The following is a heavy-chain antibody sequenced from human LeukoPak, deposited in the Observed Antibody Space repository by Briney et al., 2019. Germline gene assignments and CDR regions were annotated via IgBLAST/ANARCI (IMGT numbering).Heavy chain of an antibody. D-gene: IGHD6-13*01. CDR2: IYYSGTT. V-gene: IGHV4-59*01. CDR3: ARGVYLAAPQYGY. Sequence: SETLSLTGTGSGGSISSYYWSWLRQPPGNGREWIGYIYYSGTTNSNPSLNSPVTISLDTSKRPLSMKLSSVTAADTAVYYCARGVYLAAPQYGYWGQGTLVTVSP. J-gene: IGHJ4*02. CDR1: GGSISSYY.